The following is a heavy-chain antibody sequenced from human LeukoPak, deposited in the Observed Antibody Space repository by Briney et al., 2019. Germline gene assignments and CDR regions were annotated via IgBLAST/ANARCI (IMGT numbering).Heavy chain of an antibody. V-gene: IGHV4-59*01. Sequence: SETLSLTCTVSGGSISTYYWSWIRQPPGKGLEWIGYIYYSGSTNYNPSLKSRVTISLDTSKNQFSLKLSSVTAADTAVYYCARVLYYGSGRNWFDPWGQGTLVTVSS. CDR3: ARVLYYGSGRNWFDP. CDR2: IYYSGST. D-gene: IGHD3-10*01. J-gene: IGHJ5*02. CDR1: GGSISTYY.